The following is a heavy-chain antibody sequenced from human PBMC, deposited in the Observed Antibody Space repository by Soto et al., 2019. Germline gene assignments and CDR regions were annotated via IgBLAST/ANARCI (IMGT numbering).Heavy chain of an antibody. CDR2: IYYSGST. Sequence: QLQLQESGPGLVKPSETLSLTCTVSGGSISSSSYYWGWIRQPPGKGLEWIGSIYYSGSTYYNPSLKSRVTIAVDTSKNQFSLKLSSVTAADTAVYYCARPPDVYGGYTHAFDIWGQGTMVTVSS. CDR1: GGSISSSSYY. V-gene: IGHV4-39*01. D-gene: IGHD4-17*01. CDR3: ARPPDVYGGYTHAFDI. J-gene: IGHJ3*02.